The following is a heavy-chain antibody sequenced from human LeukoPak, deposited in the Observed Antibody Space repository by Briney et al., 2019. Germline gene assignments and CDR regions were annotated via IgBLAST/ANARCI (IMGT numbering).Heavy chain of an antibody. CDR2: ISSRGGDT. CDR1: GFTFASYG. CDR3: AKRSDYSRDWKYFDN. J-gene: IGHJ4*02. Sequence: GGSLRLSCAASGFTFASYGMSWVRQAPGKGLEWVSGISSRGGDTYYADSVKGRFKISRDNSKNTLFLQMNSLRAEDTAVYYCAKRSDYSRDWKYFDNWGQGTPVTVSS. D-gene: IGHD4-11*01. V-gene: IGHV3-23*01.